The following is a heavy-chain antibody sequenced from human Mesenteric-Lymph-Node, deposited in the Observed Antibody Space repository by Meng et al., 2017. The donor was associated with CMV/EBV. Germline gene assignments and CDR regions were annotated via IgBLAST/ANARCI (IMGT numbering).Heavy chain of an antibody. V-gene: IGHV1-2*02. CDR2: INPNSGGT. CDR3: ARDQGRNDAFDI. J-gene: IGHJ3*02. CDR1: GYTFTGYY. D-gene: IGHD1-14*01. Sequence: ASVKVSCKASGYTFTGYYMHWVRQAPGQGLEWIGWINPNSGGTNYAQKFQGRVTMTRDTSISTAYMELSRLRSDDTAVYYCARDQGRNDAFDIWGQGTMVTVSS.